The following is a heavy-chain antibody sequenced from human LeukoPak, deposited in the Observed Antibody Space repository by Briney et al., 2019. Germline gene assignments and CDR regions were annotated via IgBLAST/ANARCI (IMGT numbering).Heavy chain of an antibody. J-gene: IGHJ4*01. Sequence: PSETLSLTCTVSGGSISNGGYFWSWIRQPPGKGLEWLGYIFHSGSTYYNPSLKSRVSISVDRSKNQFSLRLSSVTAADTAVYHCARDSSGHAVDYWGQEPWSPSPQ. CDR3: ARDSSGHAVDY. CDR2: IFHSGST. V-gene: IGHV4-30-2*01. CDR1: GGSISNGGYF. D-gene: IGHD6-19*01.